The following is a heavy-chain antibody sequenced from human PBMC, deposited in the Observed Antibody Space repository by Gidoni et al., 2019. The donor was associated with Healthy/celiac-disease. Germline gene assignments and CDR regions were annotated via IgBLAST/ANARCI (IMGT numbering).Heavy chain of an antibody. CDR1: GFTFSRYA. CDR2: ISGSGGST. V-gene: IGHV3-23*01. CDR3: AKLPAIAVAGYNWFDP. J-gene: IGHJ5*02. Sequence: EVQLLESGGGLVQPGGSLRLSCAASGFTFSRYAMSWVRQAPGKGLEWVSAISGSGGSTYYADSVKGRFTISRDNSKNTLYLQMNSLRAEDTAVYYCAKLPAIAVAGYNWFDPWGQGTLVTVSS. D-gene: IGHD6-19*01.